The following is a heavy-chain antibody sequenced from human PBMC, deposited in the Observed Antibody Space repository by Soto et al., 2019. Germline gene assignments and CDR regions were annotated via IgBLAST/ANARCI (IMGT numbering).Heavy chain of an antibody. CDR2: IYYSGST. Sequence: PSETLSLTCTVSGGSISSYYWSWIRQPPGKGLEWIGYIYYSGSTNYNPSLKSRVTISVDTSKNQFSLKLSSVTAADTAVYYCARAYYDILTDYGMDVWGQGTMVTVSS. CDR1: GGSISSYY. D-gene: IGHD3-9*01. CDR3: ARAYYDILTDYGMDV. J-gene: IGHJ6*02. V-gene: IGHV4-59*01.